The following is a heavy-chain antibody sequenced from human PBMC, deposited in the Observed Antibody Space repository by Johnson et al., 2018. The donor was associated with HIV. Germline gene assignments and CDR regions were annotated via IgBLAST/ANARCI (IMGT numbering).Heavy chain of an antibody. Sequence: QVQLVESGGGVVQPGRSLRLSCAASGFTFSSYGMHWVRQAPGKGLEWVAFIRYDGSNEYYADSVKGRFTISRDNSKNTLYLQMNSLRAEDTAVYYCARTQWFRELLGAFDIWGQGTMVTVSS. CDR3: ARTQWFRELLGAFDI. CDR1: GFTFSSYG. D-gene: IGHD3-10*01. V-gene: IGHV3-30*02. CDR2: IRYDGSNE. J-gene: IGHJ3*02.